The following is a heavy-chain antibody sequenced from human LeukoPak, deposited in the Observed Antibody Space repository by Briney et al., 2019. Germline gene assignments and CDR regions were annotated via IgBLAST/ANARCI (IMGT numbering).Heavy chain of an antibody. CDR2: INSDSGGT. J-gene: IGHJ4*02. V-gene: IGHV1-2*02. D-gene: IGHD5-12*01. Sequence: ASVKVSCKASGYTFTGYYIDWVRQAPGQGLEWMGWINSDSGGTNYAQKFQGRLTMTRDTSISTAYMELTRLRSDDTAVYYCARDMGRYSGYDYDYWGQGTLVTASS. CDR3: ARDMGRYSGYDYDY. CDR1: GYTFTGYY.